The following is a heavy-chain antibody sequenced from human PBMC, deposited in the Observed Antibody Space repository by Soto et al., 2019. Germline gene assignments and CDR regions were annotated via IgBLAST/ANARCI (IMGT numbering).Heavy chain of an antibody. Sequence: EGSLRLSCAASGFTFSSYWMSWVRQAPGKGLEWVANIKQDGSEKYYVDSVKGRFTISRDNAKNSLYLQMNSLRAEDTAVYYCARALYDFWSGYYYYYYGMDVWGHETT. V-gene: IGHV3-7*01. CDR1: GFTFSSYW. J-gene: IGHJ6*02. D-gene: IGHD3-3*01. CDR2: IKQDGSEK. CDR3: ARALYDFWSGYYYYYYGMDV.